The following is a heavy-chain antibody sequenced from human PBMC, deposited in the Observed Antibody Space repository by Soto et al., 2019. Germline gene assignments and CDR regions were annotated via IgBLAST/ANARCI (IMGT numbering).Heavy chain of an antibody. CDR3: ARVEVGATTPDAFDI. Sequence: PGESLKISCKGSGYSFTSYWIGWVRQMTGKGLEWMGIIYPGDSDTRYSLSFQGQVTISADKSISTAYLQWSSLKASDTAMYYCARVEVGATTPDAFDIWGQGTMVTVSS. J-gene: IGHJ3*02. D-gene: IGHD1-26*01. V-gene: IGHV5-51*01. CDR1: GYSFTSYW. CDR2: IYPGDSDT.